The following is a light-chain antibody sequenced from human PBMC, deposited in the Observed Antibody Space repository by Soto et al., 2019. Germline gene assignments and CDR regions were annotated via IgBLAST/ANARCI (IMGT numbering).Light chain of an antibody. CDR2: AAS. J-gene: IGKJ4*01. Sequence: DIQMTQSPSSLSASVGDRVTITCRASQGISNYLAWYQQKPGKVPKLLIYAASTLQSGVPSRFSGSGSGTDFTLPISSLQPEDVATYYCQQYNSAPPLTFGRGTKVEIK. CDR1: QGISNY. CDR3: QQYNSAPPLT. V-gene: IGKV1-27*01.